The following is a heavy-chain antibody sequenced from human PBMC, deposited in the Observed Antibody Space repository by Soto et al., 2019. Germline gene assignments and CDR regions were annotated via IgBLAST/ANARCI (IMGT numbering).Heavy chain of an antibody. D-gene: IGHD3-22*01. J-gene: IGHJ4*02. CDR1: GGTFSSYS. Sequence: SVKVSCKASGGTFSSYSISWVRQAPGQGLEWMGGIIPIFGTANYAQKFQGRVTITADESTSTAYMELSSLRSEDTAVYYCARARPRDSSGYYPEYWGQGTLVTVSS. V-gene: IGHV1-69*13. CDR3: ARARPRDSSGYYPEY. CDR2: IIPIFGTA.